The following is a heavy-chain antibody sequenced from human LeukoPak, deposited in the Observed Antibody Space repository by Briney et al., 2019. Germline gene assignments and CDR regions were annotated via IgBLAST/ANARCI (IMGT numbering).Heavy chain of an antibody. J-gene: IGHJ3*01. CDR3: ATTVTTTA. V-gene: IGHV1-69*06. CDR1: GYTFTGYY. Sequence: SVKVSCKASGYTFTGYYMHWVRQAPGQGLEWMGGIIPIFGTANYAQKFQGRVTITADKSTSTAYMELSSLRSEDTAVYYCATTVTTTAWGQGTMVTVSS. CDR2: IIPIFGTA. D-gene: IGHD4-17*01.